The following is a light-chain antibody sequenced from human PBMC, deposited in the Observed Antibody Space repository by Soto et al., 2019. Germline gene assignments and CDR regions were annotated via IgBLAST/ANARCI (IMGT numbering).Light chain of an antibody. V-gene: IGKV3-15*01. Sequence: EIVLTQSPSTLSFSPWETSTLSCRASQSVSSNLAWYQQKPGQAPRLLMYGASTRATAIPARFSGSGSGTEFTLTFNSLQSEDFAVYYCQQYNIWPTFGQGTRLEIK. CDR3: QQYNIWPT. CDR1: QSVSSN. J-gene: IGKJ5*01. CDR2: GAS.